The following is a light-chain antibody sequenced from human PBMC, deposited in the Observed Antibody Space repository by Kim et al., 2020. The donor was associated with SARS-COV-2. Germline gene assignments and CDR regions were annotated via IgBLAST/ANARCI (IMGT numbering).Light chain of an antibody. Sequence: ASVGDRVTITCRASQSISSWLAGYQQKPGKAPKLLMFKAATLESGVPSRFSGSGSGTEFTLIISSLQPDDFATYYCQQYKNYPHTFGQGTKVEI. CDR1: QSISSW. CDR3: QQYKNYPHT. J-gene: IGKJ2*01. V-gene: IGKV1-5*03. CDR2: KAA.